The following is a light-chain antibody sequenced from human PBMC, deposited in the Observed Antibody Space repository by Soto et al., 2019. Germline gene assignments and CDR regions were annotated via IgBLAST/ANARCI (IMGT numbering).Light chain of an antibody. J-gene: IGKJ1*01. Sequence: DIQMTHSPSTLSGSVGDRVTITCRASQTISSWLAWYQQKPGKVPKLLIYKASTLKSGVPSRFSGSGSGTEFTLTISSLQPDDFATYYCQHYNSYSEAFGQGTKVDIK. V-gene: IGKV1-5*03. CDR3: QHYNSYSEA. CDR1: QTISSW. CDR2: KAS.